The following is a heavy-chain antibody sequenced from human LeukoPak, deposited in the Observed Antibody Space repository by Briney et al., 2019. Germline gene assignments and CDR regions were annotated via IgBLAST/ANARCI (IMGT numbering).Heavy chain of an antibody. D-gene: IGHD4-11*01. CDR3: ARVNTVTAGVLWYFDY. V-gene: IGHV4-61*01. Sequence: PSETLSLTCTVSGGSVSSSTYYGSWIRQPPGKGLEWLGSIYYSGYTKYNPSLESRITISVDTSRNQFSLKLSSVTAADTAVYYCARVNTVTAGVLWYFDYWGQGTLVTVSS. CDR2: IYYSGYT. CDR1: GGSVSSSTYY. J-gene: IGHJ4*02.